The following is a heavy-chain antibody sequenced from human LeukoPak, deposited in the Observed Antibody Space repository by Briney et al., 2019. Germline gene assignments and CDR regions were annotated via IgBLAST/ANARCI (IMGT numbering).Heavy chain of an antibody. J-gene: IGHJ6*03. CDR1: GFSFSSYE. D-gene: IGHD3-16*01. CDR3: ARGNAFGTYFYMDV. Sequence: GGSLRLSCAASGFSFSSYEINWVRQAPGKGLEWVSYITSSGTTTSYTDSVKGRFTISRDNAKNSVNLQMNSLTDEDTAVYYCARGNAFGTYFYMDVWGKGTTVTISS. CDR2: ITSSGTTT. V-gene: IGHV3-48*03.